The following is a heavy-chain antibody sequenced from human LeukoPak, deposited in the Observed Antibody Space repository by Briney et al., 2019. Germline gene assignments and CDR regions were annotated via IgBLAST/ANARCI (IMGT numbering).Heavy chain of an antibody. J-gene: IGHJ3*02. D-gene: IGHD3-9*01. CDR3: ARESRYFDWLLSFGAFDI. Sequence: SETLSLTCTVSGGSISSYYWSWIRQPPGKGLEWIGYIYYSGSTNYNPSLKSRVTISVDTSKNQFSLKLSSVTAADTAVYYCARESRYFDWLLSFGAFDIWGQGTMVTVSS. CDR1: GGSISSYY. CDR2: IYYSGST. V-gene: IGHV4-59*01.